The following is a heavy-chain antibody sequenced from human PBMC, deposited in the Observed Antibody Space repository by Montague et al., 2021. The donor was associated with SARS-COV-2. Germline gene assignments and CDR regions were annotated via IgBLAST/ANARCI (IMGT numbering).Heavy chain of an antibody. CDR2: IYSGST. J-gene: IGHJ4*02. CDR1: GGSISSYY. V-gene: IGHV4-4*08. CDR3: ARIVGDCSSDSCYAVR. Sequence: SETPSLTCTVSGGSISSYYWSWIRQPPGKGLEWIGYIYSGSTNYNPSLKSRVTISGDTSKNQFSLKLTSVTAADTAVYYCARIVGDCSSDSCYAVRWGQGTVVTVSS. D-gene: IGHD2-2*01.